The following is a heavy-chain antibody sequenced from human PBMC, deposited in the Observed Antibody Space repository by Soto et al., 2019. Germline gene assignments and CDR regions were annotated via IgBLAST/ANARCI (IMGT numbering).Heavy chain of an antibody. CDR1: GYSFTSYW. CDR2: IYPGDSDT. J-gene: IGHJ6*02. CDR3: ARLSRYGGNSIYYYGMDV. Sequence: GESLKISCKGSGYSFTSYWIGWVRHMPGKGLEWMGIIYPGDSDTRYSPSFQGQVTISADKSISTAYLQWSSLKASDTAMYYCARLSRYGGNSIYYYGMDVWGQGTTVTVSS. V-gene: IGHV5-51*01. D-gene: IGHD2-21*02.